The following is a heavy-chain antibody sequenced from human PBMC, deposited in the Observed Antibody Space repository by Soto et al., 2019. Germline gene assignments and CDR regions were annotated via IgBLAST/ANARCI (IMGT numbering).Heavy chain of an antibody. V-gene: IGHV4-59*04. J-gene: IGHJ6*03. CDR1: GGSISSYY. Sequence: PSETLSLTCTVSGGSISSYYWSWIRQPPGKGLEYIGSVHYSGRTYSNPSLKSRVTISVDTSKNQFSLKLSSVTAADTAVYYCARGDIVVVVADKANYYMDVWGKGTTVTVSS. CDR2: VHYSGRT. CDR3: ARGDIVVVVADKANYYMDV. D-gene: IGHD2-15*01.